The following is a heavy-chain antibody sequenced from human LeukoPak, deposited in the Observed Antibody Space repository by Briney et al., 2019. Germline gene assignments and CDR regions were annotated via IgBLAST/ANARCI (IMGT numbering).Heavy chain of an antibody. CDR3: ARLRWLQLIDY. CDR2: IYYSGST. Sequence: SETLSLTCTVSGGSSSSYYWSWIRQPPGKGLEWIGYIYYSGSTNYNPSLKSRVTISVDTSKKQFSLKLSSVTAADTAVYYCARLRWLQLIDYWGQGTLVTVSS. CDR1: GGSSSSYY. D-gene: IGHD5-24*01. J-gene: IGHJ4*02. V-gene: IGHV4-59*01.